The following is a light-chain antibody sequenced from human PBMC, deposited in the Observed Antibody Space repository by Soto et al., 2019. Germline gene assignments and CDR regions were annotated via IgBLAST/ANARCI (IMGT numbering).Light chain of an antibody. V-gene: IGKV3-15*01. CDR1: QSISSN. J-gene: IGKJ1*01. CDR2: RTS. CDR3: QQYNNWPQT. Sequence: DIVMTQSPATLSVYPEERATLSCRASQSISSNLAWYQQKPGQAPRLLMFRTSSRATGFPARFSGSGSGTEFNLTISSLQSEDFAVYYCQQYNNWPQTCGQGTKG.